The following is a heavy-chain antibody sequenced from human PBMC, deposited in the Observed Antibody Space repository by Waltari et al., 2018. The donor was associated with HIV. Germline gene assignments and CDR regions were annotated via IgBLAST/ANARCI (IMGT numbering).Heavy chain of an antibody. V-gene: IGHV4-39*01. Sequence: QLQLQESGPGLVKPSETLSLTCTVSGGSISSSSYYWGWIRQPPGKGLEWIGSIYYRGSTYYNPALKRRVTISVDTSKNQSSLKVSSVTAADTAMFYCARHGASYDFWSGSLGYFDYWGQGTLVTVSS. CDR2: IYYRGST. CDR3: ARHGASYDFWSGSLGYFDY. J-gene: IGHJ4*02. CDR1: GGSISSSSYY. D-gene: IGHD3-3*01.